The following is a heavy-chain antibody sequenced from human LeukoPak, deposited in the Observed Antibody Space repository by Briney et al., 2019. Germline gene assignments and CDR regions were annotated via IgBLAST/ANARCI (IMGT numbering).Heavy chain of an antibody. J-gene: IGHJ1*01. CDR1: GGSISSSSYY. V-gene: IGHV4-39*01. CDR3: ASEQWLTHYFQH. Sequence: SETLSLTCTVSGGSISSSSYYWGWIRQPPGKGLEWIGSIYYSGSTYYNPSLKSRVTISVDTSKNQFSLKLSSVTAADTAVYYCASEQWLTHYFQHWGQGTLVTVSS. CDR2: IYYSGST. D-gene: IGHD6-19*01.